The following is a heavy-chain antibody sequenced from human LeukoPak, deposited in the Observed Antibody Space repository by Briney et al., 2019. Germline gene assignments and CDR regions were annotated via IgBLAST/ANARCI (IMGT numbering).Heavy chain of an antibody. Sequence: PGGSLRLSCAASGFTFSSYSMYWVRQAPGKGLEWVSSISSSSSYIYYADSVKGRFTISRDNAKNSLYLQMNSLRAEDTAVYFCARDLGSGGSCYRNWGQGTLVTVSS. CDR1: GFTFSSYS. CDR3: ARDLGSGGSCYRN. V-gene: IGHV3-21*01. J-gene: IGHJ4*02. D-gene: IGHD2-15*01. CDR2: ISSSSSYI.